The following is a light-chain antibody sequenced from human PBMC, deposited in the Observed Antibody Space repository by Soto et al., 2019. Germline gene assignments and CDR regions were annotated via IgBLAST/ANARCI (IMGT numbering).Light chain of an antibody. J-gene: IGKJ3*01. CDR2: GAS. Sequence: EIALTQSPGTLSLSPGERATLSCRASQSVNNNYLAWYQQKPGLAPRLLINGASSRATGVPDRFRGSVSGTDFTLTISRLEPEDFAVYDCQQYGNTPLFTFRPGTKVEIK. CDR1: QSVNNNY. CDR3: QQYGNTPLFT. V-gene: IGKV3-20*01.